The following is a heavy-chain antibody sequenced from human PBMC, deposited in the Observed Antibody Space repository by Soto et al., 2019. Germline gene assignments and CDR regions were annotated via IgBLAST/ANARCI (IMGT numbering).Heavy chain of an antibody. CDR2: IIPILGIA. V-gene: IGHV1-69*04. CDR1: GGTFSSYS. CDR3: ARDLTDCSGGSCQPDAFDI. D-gene: IGHD2-15*01. Sequence: GASVKASSKASGGTFSSYSISWVRQAPGQGLEWMGRIIPILGIANYAQKFQGRVTITADKSTSTAYMELSSLRSEDTAVYYCARDLTDCSGGSCQPDAFDIWGQGTMVTVSS. J-gene: IGHJ3*02.